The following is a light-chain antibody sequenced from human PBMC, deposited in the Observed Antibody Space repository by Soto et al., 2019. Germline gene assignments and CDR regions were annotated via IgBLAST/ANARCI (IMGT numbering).Light chain of an antibody. CDR1: TGAVTTSYY. CDR2: STS. CDR3: LLYFAGAQV. Sequence: QAVVTQEPSVTVSPGGSSTLTCASSTGAVTTSYYPTWFQQKPGQAHKTLIYSTSNRPSWTPARFSGSIYGGKALLRVSGFQPEDEADDYCLLYFAGAQVFGGGTKLTVL. J-gene: IGLJ3*02. V-gene: IGLV7-43*01.